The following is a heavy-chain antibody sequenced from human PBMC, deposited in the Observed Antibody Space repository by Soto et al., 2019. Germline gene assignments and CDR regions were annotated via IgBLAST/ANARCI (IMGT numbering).Heavy chain of an antibody. V-gene: IGHV3-30*03. CDR2: ISYDGSNK. CDR3: ARELAYDFWSGAIDY. CDR1: GFTFSSYG. D-gene: IGHD3-3*01. Sequence: GGSLRLSCAASGFTFSSYGMHWVRQAPGKGLEWVAVISYDGSNKYYADSVKGRFTISRDNSKNTLYLQMNSLRAEDTAVYYCARELAYDFWSGAIDYWGQGTLVTVSS. J-gene: IGHJ4*02.